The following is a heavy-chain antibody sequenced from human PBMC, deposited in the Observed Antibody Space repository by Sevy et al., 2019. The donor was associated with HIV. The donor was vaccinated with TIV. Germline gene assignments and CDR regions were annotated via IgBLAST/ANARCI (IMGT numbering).Heavy chain of an antibody. CDR2: ISCSGGST. J-gene: IGHJ6*03. Sequence: GGSLRLSCAASGFTFSSYAMSWVRQAPGKGLEWVSAISCSGGSTYYADSVKGRFTISRDNSKNTLYLQMNSLRAEDTAVYYCAADSSGFQRAWYYYYYMDVWGKGTTVTVSS. CDR3: AADSSGFQRAWYYYYYMDV. D-gene: IGHD3-22*01. V-gene: IGHV3-23*01. CDR1: GFTFSSYA.